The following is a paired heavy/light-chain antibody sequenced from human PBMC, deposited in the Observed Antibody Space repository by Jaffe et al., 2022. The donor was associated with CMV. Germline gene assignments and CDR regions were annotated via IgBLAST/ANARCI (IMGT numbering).Heavy chain of an antibody. D-gene: IGHD6-13*01. V-gene: IGHV3-21*01. J-gene: IGHJ6*03. CDR1: GFTFSSYS. CDR2: ISSSSSYI. Sequence: EVQLVESGGGLVKPGGSLRLSCAASGFTFSSYSMNWVRQAPGKGLEWVSSISSSSSYIYYADSVKGRFTISRDNAKNSLYLQMNSLRAEDTAVYYCARFAWGIAAAASGYSSVQDYYYMDVWGKGTTVTVSS. CDR3: ARFAWGIAAAASGYSSVQDYYYMDV.
Light chain of an antibody. V-gene: IGLV3-1*01. CDR1: KLGDKY. Sequence: SYELTQPPSVSVSPGQTASITCSGDKLGDKYACWYQQKPGQSPVLVIYQDSKRPSGIPERFSGSNSGNTATLTISGTQAMDEADYYCQAWDSSTFVVFGGGTKLTVL. CDR2: QDS. J-gene: IGLJ2*01. CDR3: QAWDSSTFVV.